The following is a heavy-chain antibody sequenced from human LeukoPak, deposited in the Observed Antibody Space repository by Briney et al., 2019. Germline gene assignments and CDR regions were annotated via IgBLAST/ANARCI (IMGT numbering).Heavy chain of an antibody. J-gene: IGHJ6*03. CDR2: ILYDGNTK. V-gene: IGHV3-33*01. Sequence: GGSLRLSCAASGVSLSNYGMHWVRQATGKGLEWVAAILYDGNTKHYADSVKGRFTISRDISKNTFYMQMNSLTAEDTAVYYCARDHRPEIQYYYMDVWGKGTTVAVSS. CDR1: GVSLSNYG. D-gene: IGHD1-14*01. CDR3: ARDHRPEIQYYYMDV.